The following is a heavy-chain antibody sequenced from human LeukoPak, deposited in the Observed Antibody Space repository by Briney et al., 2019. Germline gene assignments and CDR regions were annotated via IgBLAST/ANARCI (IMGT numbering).Heavy chain of an antibody. D-gene: IGHD3-3*01. V-gene: IGHV4-59*01. CDR3: ARGVLGDYDFWSGYSLGAYYMDV. J-gene: IGHJ6*03. Sequence: SETLSLTCTVSGGSISSYYWSWIRQPPGKGLEWIGYIYYSGSTNYNPSLKSRVTISVDTSKNQLSLKLSSVTAADTAVYYCARGVLGDYDFWSGYSLGAYYMDVWGKGTTVTVSS. CDR1: GGSISSYY. CDR2: IYYSGST.